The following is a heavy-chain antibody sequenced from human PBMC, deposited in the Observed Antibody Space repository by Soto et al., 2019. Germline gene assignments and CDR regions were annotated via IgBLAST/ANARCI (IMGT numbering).Heavy chain of an antibody. CDR3: ASRDYGDYVFFDY. Sequence: SETLSLTCAVYGGSFSGYYWSWIRQPPGKGLEWIGEIKHSGSTNYNPSLKSRVTISVDTSKNHFSLKLSSVTAADTAVYYCASRDYGDYVFFDYWGQGTLVTVSS. CDR2: IKHSGST. CDR1: GGSFSGYY. D-gene: IGHD4-17*01. J-gene: IGHJ4*02. V-gene: IGHV4-34*01.